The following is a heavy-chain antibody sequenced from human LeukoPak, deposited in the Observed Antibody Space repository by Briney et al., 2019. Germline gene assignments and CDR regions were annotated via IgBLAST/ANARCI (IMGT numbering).Heavy chain of an antibody. V-gene: IGHV1-69*13. D-gene: IGHD1-26*01. J-gene: IGHJ4*02. CDR3: ARERGIVPFDY. CDR2: IIPIFGTA. Sequence: ASVKVSCKASGGTFSSYAISWVRQAPGQELEWMGGIIPIFGTANYAQKFQGRVTITADESTSTAYMELSSLRSEDTAVYYCARERGIVPFDYWGQGTLVTVSS. CDR1: GGTFSSYA.